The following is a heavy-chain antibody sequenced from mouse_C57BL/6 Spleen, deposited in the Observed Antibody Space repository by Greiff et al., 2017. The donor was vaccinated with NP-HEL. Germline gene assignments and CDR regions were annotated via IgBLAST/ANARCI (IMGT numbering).Heavy chain of an antibody. J-gene: IGHJ3*01. V-gene: IGHV14-4*01. CDR1: GFNIKDDY. Sequence: EVQLQQSGAELVRPGASVKLSCTASGFNIKDDYMHWVKQRPEQGLEWIGWIDPENGDTEYASKFQGKATITADTSSNTAYLQLSSLTSEDTAVYYCKSNYAWFAYWGQGTLVTVSA. D-gene: IGHD2-5*01. CDR2: IDPENGDT. CDR3: KSNYAWFAY.